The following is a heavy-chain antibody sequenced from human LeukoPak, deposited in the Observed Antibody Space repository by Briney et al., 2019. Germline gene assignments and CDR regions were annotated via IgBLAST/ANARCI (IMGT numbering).Heavy chain of an antibody. CDR2: ISWNSGSI. D-gene: IGHD3-10*01. CDR3: ARDPGSLYYYGSELYYFDY. CDR1: GFTFDDYA. Sequence: GRSLRLSCAASGFTFDDYAMHWVRQAPGKGLEWVSGISWNSGSIGYADSVKGRSTISRDNAKNSLYLQMNSLRAEDTAVYYCARDPGSLYYYGSELYYFDYWGQGTLVTVSS. V-gene: IGHV3-9*01. J-gene: IGHJ4*02.